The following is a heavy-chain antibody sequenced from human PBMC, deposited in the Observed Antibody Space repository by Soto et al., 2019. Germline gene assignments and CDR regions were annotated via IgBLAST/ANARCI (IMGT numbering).Heavy chain of an antibody. Sequence: QITLKESGPTLVKPTQTLTLTCTFSGFSLTTSGVGVGWIRQPPGKALEWLALIYWDDDKRYSPSLKSRLTITKDTSKNQVVLTMTNMDPVDTATYYCAHGRSDCSGVWNCGAFDIWGQGTVLTVSS. J-gene: IGHJ3*02. D-gene: IGHD2-15*01. CDR1: GFSLTTSGVG. V-gene: IGHV2-5*02. CDR2: IYWDDDK. CDR3: AHGRSDCSGVWNCGAFDI.